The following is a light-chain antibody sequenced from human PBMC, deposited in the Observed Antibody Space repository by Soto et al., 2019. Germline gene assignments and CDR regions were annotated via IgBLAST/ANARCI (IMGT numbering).Light chain of an antibody. CDR2: ANN. V-gene: IGLV1-40*01. CDR3: QSYERSLSGYV. Sequence: QSVLAQPPSVSGAPGQRVTISCTGSSSNIGGNYDVHWFQHLPGTAPKLLIYANNNRPAGVPDRFSGSKSGTSASLAITGLQAEDEADYYCQSYERSLSGYVFGSGTKVTVL. CDR1: SSNIGGNYD. J-gene: IGLJ1*01.